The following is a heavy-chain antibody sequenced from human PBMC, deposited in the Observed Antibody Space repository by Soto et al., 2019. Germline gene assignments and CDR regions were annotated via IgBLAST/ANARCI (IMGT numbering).Heavy chain of an antibody. D-gene: IGHD4-4*01. J-gene: IGHJ5*02. Sequence: SETLSLTCTVSGGSISSGGYYWSWIRQHPGKGLEWIGYIYYSGSTYYNPSLKSRVTISVDTSKNQFSLKLSSVTAADTAVYYCARVVTNWFDPWGQGTLVTVSS. CDR2: IYYSGST. CDR3: ARVVTNWFDP. CDR1: GGSISSGGYY. V-gene: IGHV4-31*03.